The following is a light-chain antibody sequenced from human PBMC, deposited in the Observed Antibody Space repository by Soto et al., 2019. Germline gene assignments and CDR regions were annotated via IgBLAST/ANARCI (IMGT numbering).Light chain of an antibody. Sequence: EIVLTQSPATLSLSPGERATLSCRASQNIATYLAWYQQKPGQAPRLLIYDASNRAAGIPARFSGSGSGTDFTLTISSLEPEDFAVYYCHQRSSWPLPFGGGTQVEIK. J-gene: IGKJ4*01. CDR1: QNIATY. CDR3: HQRSSWPLP. CDR2: DAS. V-gene: IGKV3-11*01.